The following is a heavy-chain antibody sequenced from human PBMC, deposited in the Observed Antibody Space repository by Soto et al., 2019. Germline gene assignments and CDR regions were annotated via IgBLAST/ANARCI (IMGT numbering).Heavy chain of an antibody. CDR2: IIPIFGTA. CDR3: AAYSSSWYFGN. J-gene: IGHJ4*02. CDR1: GGTFSSYA. Sequence: SVKVSCKASGGTFSSYAISWVRQAPGQRLEWMGGIIPIFGTANYAQKFQGRVTITADKSTSTAYMELSSLRSEDTAVYYCAAYSSSWYFGNWGQGTLVTVSS. D-gene: IGHD6-13*01. V-gene: IGHV1-69*06.